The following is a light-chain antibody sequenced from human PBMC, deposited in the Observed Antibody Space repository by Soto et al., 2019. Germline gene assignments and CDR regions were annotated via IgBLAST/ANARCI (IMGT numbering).Light chain of an antibody. CDR1: QDIRNF. CDR2: AAS. Sequence: DIQMTQSPTSLSASVGDRVTITCRACQDIRNFVAWYQQKPGKAPKLLIYAASTLHSGVPSRFSGSGSGTVFTLTINILPPEDVPTYSCQKYSSVPVFGPGTKVEIK. J-gene: IGKJ3*01. V-gene: IGKV1-27*01. CDR3: QKYSSVPV.